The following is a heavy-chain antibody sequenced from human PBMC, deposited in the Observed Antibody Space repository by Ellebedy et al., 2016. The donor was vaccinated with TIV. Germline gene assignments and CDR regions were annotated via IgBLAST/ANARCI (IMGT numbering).Heavy chain of an antibody. D-gene: IGHD3-22*01. CDR1: AYTFTTYA. CDR3: ARGRGSGYFRLDS. Sequence: AASVKVSCKASAYTFTTYAMHWVRQAPGQRLEWMGWINAGNGDTKSSQNFQVRVSLTRDTFASTAHMELNSLRSEDTAVYYCARGRGSGYFRLDSWGQGTLVTVSS. J-gene: IGHJ4*02. CDR2: INAGNGDT. V-gene: IGHV1-3*01.